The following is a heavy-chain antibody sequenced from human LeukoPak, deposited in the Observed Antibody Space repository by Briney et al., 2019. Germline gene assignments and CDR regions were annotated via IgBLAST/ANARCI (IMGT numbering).Heavy chain of an antibody. J-gene: IGHJ6*03. V-gene: IGHV1-18*01. Sequence: ASVKVSCKASGGTFSSYAISWVRQAPGQGLEWMGWISAYNGNTNYAQKLQGRVTMTTDTSTSTAYMELRSLRSDDTAVYYCAREYYDFWSGYYLGLGNYYYYMDVWGKGTTVTVSS. CDR2: ISAYNGNT. CDR3: AREYYDFWSGYYLGLGNYYYYMDV. D-gene: IGHD3-3*01. CDR1: GGTFSSYA.